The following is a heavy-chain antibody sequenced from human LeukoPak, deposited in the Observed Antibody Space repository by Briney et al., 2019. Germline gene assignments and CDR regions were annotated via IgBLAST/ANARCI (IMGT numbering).Heavy chain of an antibody. D-gene: IGHD2-2*01. CDR2: IYPSGST. CDR1: GGSISSYY. CDR3: ARDSGGCSSTSCEGLDY. J-gene: IGHJ4*02. Sequence: TLSLTCTVSGGSISSYYWSWIRQPAGKGLEWIGRIYPSGSTNYNPSLKSRVTMSVDTSKNQFSLKLSSVTAADTAVYYCARDSGGCSSTSCEGLDYWGQGTLVTVSS. V-gene: IGHV4-4*07.